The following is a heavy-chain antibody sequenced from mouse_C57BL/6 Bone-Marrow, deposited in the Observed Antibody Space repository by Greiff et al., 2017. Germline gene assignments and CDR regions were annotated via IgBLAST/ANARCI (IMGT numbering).Heavy chain of an antibody. CDR2: INPSSGYT. Sequence: VKLQESGAELARPGASVKMSCKASGYTFTSYTMHWVKQRPGQGLEWIGYINPSSGYTKYNQKFKDKATLTADKSSSTAYMQLSSLTSEDSAVYYCARDDYDPFAYWGQGTLVTVSA. CDR3: ARDDYDPFAY. D-gene: IGHD2-4*01. J-gene: IGHJ3*01. CDR1: GYTFTSYT. V-gene: IGHV1-4*01.